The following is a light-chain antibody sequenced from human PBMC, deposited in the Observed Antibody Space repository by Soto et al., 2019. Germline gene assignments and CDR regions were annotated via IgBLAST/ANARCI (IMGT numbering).Light chain of an antibody. Sequence: EIVLTQSPGTLSLSPGERATLSCRASQSVSSSYLAWYQQKPGQAPRLLIYGASSRATGIPDRFSGSGSGTDFTLTISRLEPEDFAVYYCQQFAGSPTFGLGTKVDIK. CDR2: GAS. J-gene: IGKJ1*01. CDR1: QSVSSSY. CDR3: QQFAGSPT. V-gene: IGKV3-20*01.